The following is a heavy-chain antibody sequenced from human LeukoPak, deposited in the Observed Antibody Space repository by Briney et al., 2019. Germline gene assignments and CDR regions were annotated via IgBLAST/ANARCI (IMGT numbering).Heavy chain of an antibody. CDR3: ARGGHRQKEF. V-gene: IGHV3-7*01. CDR1: GFTFSNAW. Sequence: PGGSLRLSCAASGFTFSNAWMSWVRQSPGKGLEWVAIINQDGSGKYYVDSVKGRFTISRDNAKNSLYLQMSSLRAEDTAVYYCARGGHRQKEFWGQGTLVTVSS. D-gene: IGHD3-10*01. J-gene: IGHJ4*02. CDR2: INQDGSGK.